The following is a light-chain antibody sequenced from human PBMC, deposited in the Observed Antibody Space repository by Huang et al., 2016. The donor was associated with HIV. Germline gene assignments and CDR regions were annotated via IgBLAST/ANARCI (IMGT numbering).Light chain of an antibody. V-gene: IGKV3-15*01. CDR2: GSS. CDR1: RSVSTN. J-gene: IGKJ4*01. Sequence: EIVMTQSPATLSVSPGQRVTLSCRANRSVSTNLAWYQQRHGQAPRLLIYGSSTRAPGIPARFSGSGSGTDFSLTISIRQSEDFALYYCHQYNNWLLSFGGGTRV. CDR3: HQYNNWLLS.